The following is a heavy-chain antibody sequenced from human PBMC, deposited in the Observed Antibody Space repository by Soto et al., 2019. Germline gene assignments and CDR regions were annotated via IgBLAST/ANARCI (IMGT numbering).Heavy chain of an antibody. D-gene: IGHD2-2*01. V-gene: IGHV1-18*04. CDR2: ISAYNGNT. CDR1: GYTFTSYG. Sequence: QVQLVQSGAEVKKPGASVKVSCKASGYTFTSYGISWVRQAPGQGLEWMGWISAYNGNTNYAQKLQGRVTMTTDTSTSTAYMGLRSLRSDDTAVYYCARDQGYCSSNSFHQRYILYYYGMDVWGQGTTVTVSS. J-gene: IGHJ6*02. CDR3: ARDQGYCSSNSFHQRYILYYYGMDV.